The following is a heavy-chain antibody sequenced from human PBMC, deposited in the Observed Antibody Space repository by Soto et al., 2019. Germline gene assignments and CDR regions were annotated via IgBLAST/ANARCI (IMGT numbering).Heavy chain of an antibody. CDR2: TYYRSKWYN. Sequence: TGAISGDSVSSNSAAWNWIRHSPSRGLEWLGRTYYRSKWYNDYAVSVKSRITINPDTSKNQFSLQLNSVTPEDTAVYYCARGHGYSSSWYRDWFDPWGQGTLVTVSS. J-gene: IGHJ5*02. V-gene: IGHV6-1*01. CDR1: GDSVSSNSAA. CDR3: ARGHGYSSSWYRDWFDP. D-gene: IGHD6-13*01.